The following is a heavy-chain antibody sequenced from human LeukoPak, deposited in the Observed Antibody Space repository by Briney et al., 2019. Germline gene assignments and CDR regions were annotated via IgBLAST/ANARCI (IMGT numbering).Heavy chain of an antibody. D-gene: IGHD5-18*01. J-gene: IGHJ4*02. CDR1: GGSVSSGSYY. Sequence: SETLSLTCTVSGGSVSSGSYYWSWIRQPPGKGLEWIGHIYYSGSTNYNPSLKSRVTISVDTSKNQFSLKLSSVTAADTAVYYCARVGYSYGSYYFDYWGQGTLVTVSS. CDR3: ARVGYSYGSYYFDY. CDR2: IYYSGST. V-gene: IGHV4-61*01.